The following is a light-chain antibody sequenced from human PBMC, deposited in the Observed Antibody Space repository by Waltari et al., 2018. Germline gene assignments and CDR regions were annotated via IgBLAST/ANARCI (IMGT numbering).Light chain of an antibody. CDR3: QQYYRTPPWT. Sequence: DIQMTQSPSSLSASVGDRVTITCRASQGISNSLAWSQQKPGKAPKLLLYAASRLESGVPSRFSGSGSGTDYTLTISSLQPEDFATYYCQQYYRTPPWTFGQGTKVEIK. CDR2: AAS. CDR1: QGISNS. J-gene: IGKJ1*01. V-gene: IGKV1-NL1*01.